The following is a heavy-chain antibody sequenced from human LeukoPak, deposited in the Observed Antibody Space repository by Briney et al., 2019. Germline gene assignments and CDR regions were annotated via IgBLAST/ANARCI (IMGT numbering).Heavy chain of an antibody. V-gene: IGHV3-23*01. J-gene: IGHJ4*02. D-gene: IGHD4-17*01. CDR2: ISGSGGST. CDR3: AKGFGDYGDLAYYFDY. CDR1: GFTFSSYA. Sequence: PGGSLRLSCAASGFTFSSYAMSWVRQAPGRGLEWVSAISGSGGSTYYADSVKGRFTISRDNSKNTLYLQMNSLRAEDTAVYYCAKGFGDYGDLAYYFDYWGQGTLVTVSS.